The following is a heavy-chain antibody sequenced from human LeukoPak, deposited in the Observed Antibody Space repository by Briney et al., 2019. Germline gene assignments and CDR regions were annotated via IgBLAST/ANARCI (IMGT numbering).Heavy chain of an antibody. Sequence: PGGSLRLSCAASGFTFSSYSMNWVRQAPGKGLEWVSSISSSSSYIYYADSVKGRFTISRDNAKNSLYLQMNSLRAEDTAVYYCARDWRQWLVPADPFDYWGQGTLVTVSS. V-gene: IGHV3-21*01. CDR1: GFTFSSYS. CDR2: ISSSSSYI. CDR3: ARDWRQWLVPADPFDY. D-gene: IGHD6-19*01. J-gene: IGHJ4*02.